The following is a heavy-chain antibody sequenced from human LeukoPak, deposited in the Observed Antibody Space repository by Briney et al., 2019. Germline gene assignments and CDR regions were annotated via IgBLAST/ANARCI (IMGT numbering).Heavy chain of an antibody. CDR2: ISACNGNT. J-gene: IGHJ4*02. Sequence: ASVKVSCKASGYTFTSYGISWVRQAPGQGLEWMGWISACNGNTNYAQKLQGRVTMTTDTSTSTAYMELRSLRSDDTAVYYCARDSIVVVPAANPFDYWGQGTLVTVSS. CDR3: ARDSIVVVPAANPFDY. V-gene: IGHV1-18*01. D-gene: IGHD2-2*01. CDR1: GYTFTSYG.